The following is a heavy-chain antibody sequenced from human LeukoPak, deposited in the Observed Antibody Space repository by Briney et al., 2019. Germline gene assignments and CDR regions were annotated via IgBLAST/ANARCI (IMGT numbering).Heavy chain of an antibody. V-gene: IGHV4-30-4*08. CDR1: GGSISSGDYY. D-gene: IGHD1-14*01. Sequence: SQTLSLTRTVSGGSISSGDYYWSWIRQPPGKGLEWIGYIYYSGSTYYNPSLKSRVTISVDTSKNQFSLKLSSVTAADTAVYYCARVPNEATFDYWGQGTLVTVSS. CDR2: IYYSGST. J-gene: IGHJ4*02. CDR3: ARVPNEATFDY.